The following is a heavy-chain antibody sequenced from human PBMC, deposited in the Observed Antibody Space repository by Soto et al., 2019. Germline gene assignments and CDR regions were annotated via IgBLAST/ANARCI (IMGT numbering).Heavy chain of an antibody. D-gene: IGHD6-19*01. CDR3: ARHNIGSGWYGGASTGPLKVYYYGMDV. Sequence: PGESLKISCKGSGYSFTSYWIGWVRQMPGKGLEWMGIIYPGDSDTRYSPSFQGQVTISADKSISTAYLQWSSLKASDTAMYYCARHNIGSGWYGGASTGPLKVYYYGMDVWGQGTPVTVSS. CDR1: GYSFTSYW. J-gene: IGHJ6*02. CDR2: IYPGDSDT. V-gene: IGHV5-51*01.